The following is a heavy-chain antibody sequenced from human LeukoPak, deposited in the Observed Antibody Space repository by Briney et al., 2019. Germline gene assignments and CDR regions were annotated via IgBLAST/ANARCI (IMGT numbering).Heavy chain of an antibody. CDR2: ISAYNGNT. V-gene: IGHV1-18*01. CDR3: ARTYDSSGYFRPLYYFDY. D-gene: IGHD3-22*01. CDR1: GYTLTELS. Sequence: ASVKVSCKVSGYTLTELSMHWVRQAPGKGLECMGWISAYNGNTNYAQKLQGRVTMTTDTSTSTAYMELRSLRSDDTAVYYCARTYDSSGYFRPLYYFDYWGQGTLVTVSS. J-gene: IGHJ4*02.